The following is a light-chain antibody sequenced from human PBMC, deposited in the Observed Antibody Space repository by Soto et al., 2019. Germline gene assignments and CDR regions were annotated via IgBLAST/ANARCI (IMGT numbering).Light chain of an antibody. CDR3: QSYDSRLSGSV. CDR2: GNS. J-gene: IGLJ2*01. V-gene: IGLV1-40*01. Sequence: QSVLTQPPSLSGAPGQRVTISCTGSSSNIGAGYDVPWYQQLPGTAPKLLIYGNSNRPSGVPDRFSGSKSGTSASLAITGLQAEDEADYYCQSYDSRLSGSVFGGGTKLTVL. CDR1: SSNIGAGYD.